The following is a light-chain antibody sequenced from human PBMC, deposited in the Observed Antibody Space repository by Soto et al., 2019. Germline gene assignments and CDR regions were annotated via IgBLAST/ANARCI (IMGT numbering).Light chain of an antibody. CDR1: SSDVGSYNL. J-gene: IGLJ3*02. V-gene: IGLV2-23*02. CDR3: CSYAGSSTPPWV. Sequence: QYALTQPASVSGSPGQSSTISCTGTSSDVGSYNLVSWYQQHPGKAPKLMIYEVSKRPSGVSNRFSGSKSGNTASLTISGLQAEDEADYYCCSYAGSSTPPWVFGGGTKLTVL. CDR2: EVS.